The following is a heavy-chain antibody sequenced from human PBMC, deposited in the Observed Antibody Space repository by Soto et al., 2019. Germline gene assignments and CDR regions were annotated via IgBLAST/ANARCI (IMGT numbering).Heavy chain of an antibody. D-gene: IGHD1-1*01. CDR3: ARWNGYGDY. J-gene: IGHJ4*02. CDR1: GFTVGTYG. CDR2: FTGVIGTT. V-gene: IGHV3-23*01. Sequence: EVQLLESGGGLVQPGGSLRLSCAASGFTVGTYGVTWVRQAPGKGPARVSGFTGVIGTTHYADSVRGRFTITRDDSKNTVYLQMNSLRVEDTAVYYCARWNGYGDYWGRGTLVTVSS.